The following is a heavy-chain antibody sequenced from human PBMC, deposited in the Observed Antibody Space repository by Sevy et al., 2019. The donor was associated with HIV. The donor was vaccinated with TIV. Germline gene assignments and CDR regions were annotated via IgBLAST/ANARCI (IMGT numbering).Heavy chain of an antibody. V-gene: IGHV1-18*04. CDR3: ARDFPSSPDY. CDR1: GYTFSTYG. CDR2: ISGNNGNT. D-gene: IGHD6-6*01. Sequence: ASVKVSCKTSGYTFSTYGISWVRQAPGQGLGWMGWISGNNGNTNYAQNFQGRVTMTTDTSTSTAYMELTSLTFDDTAVYYCARDFPSSPDYWGQGTLVTVSS. J-gene: IGHJ4*02.